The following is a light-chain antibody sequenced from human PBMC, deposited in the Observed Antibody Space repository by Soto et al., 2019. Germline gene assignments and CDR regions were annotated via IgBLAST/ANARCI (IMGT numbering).Light chain of an antibody. CDR2: DAS. CDR1: QDITNH. Sequence: DIQMTQSPSSLSASVGDRVTITCQARQDITNHLHWYQQKPGKAPNLLIYDASNLETGVTSRLSGSEFGTDFTFIITNLQPEDCATYFCQPCHILPSTFGQGTKVEIK. CDR3: QPCHILPST. J-gene: IGKJ1*01. V-gene: IGKV1-33*01.